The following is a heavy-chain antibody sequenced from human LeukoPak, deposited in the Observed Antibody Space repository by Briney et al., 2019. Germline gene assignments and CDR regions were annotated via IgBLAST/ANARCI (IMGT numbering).Heavy chain of an antibody. D-gene: IGHD1-26*01. V-gene: IGHV1-2*02. CDR3: AREIVGAVYYYGMDV. CDR1: GYTFTGYY. J-gene: IGHJ6*02. Sequence: ASVKVSCKASGYTFTGYYMHWARQAPGQGLEWMGWINPNSGGTNYAQKFQGRVTMARDTSISTAYMELSRLRSDDTAVYYCAREIVGAVYYYGMDVWGQGTTVTVSS. CDR2: INPNSGGT.